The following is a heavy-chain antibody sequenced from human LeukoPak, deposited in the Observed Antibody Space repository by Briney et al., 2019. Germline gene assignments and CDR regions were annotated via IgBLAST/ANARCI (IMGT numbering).Heavy chain of an antibody. CDR1: GGSLSGYY. D-gene: IGHD3-3*01. Sequence: SETLSLTCAVYGGSLSGYYWGWIRQPPGKGLEWIGSIYYSGSTYYNPSLKSRVTISVDTSKNQFSLKLSSVTAADTAVYYCARRTDFWSGYCFWGQGTLVTVSS. J-gene: IGHJ4*02. CDR3: ARRTDFWSGYCF. V-gene: IGHV4-39*01. CDR2: IYYSGST.